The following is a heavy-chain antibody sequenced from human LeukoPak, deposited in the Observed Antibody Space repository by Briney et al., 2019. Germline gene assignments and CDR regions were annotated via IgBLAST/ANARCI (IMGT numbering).Heavy chain of an antibody. CDR1: GFTVSSNY. D-gene: IGHD2-21*02. CDR2: IYSGGST. V-gene: IGHV3-66*02. CDR3: ARAVVVVTARLDY. Sequence: GGSLRLSCAASGFTVSSNYMSWVRQAPGKGLEWVSVIYSGGSTYYADSVKGRFTISRDNSKNTLYLQMNSLRAEDTAVYYCARAVVVVTARLDYWGQGTLVTVSS. J-gene: IGHJ4*02.